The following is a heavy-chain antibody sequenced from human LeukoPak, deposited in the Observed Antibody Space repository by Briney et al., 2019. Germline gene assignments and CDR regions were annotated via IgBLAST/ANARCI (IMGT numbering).Heavy chain of an antibody. Sequence: ASVKVSCKASGYTFTGYYMHWVRQAPGQGLEWMGWINPNSGGTNYAQKFQGRVTMTRDTSISTAYMELSRLRSDDTAVYYCARVWERYYYYCMDVWGQGTTVTVSS. CDR3: ARVWERYYYYCMDV. CDR2: INPNSGGT. D-gene: IGHD1-26*01. J-gene: IGHJ6*02. CDR1: GYTFTGYY. V-gene: IGHV1-2*02.